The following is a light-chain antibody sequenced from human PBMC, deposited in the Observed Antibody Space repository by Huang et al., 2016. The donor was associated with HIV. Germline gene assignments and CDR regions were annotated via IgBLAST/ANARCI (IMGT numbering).Light chain of an antibody. CDR1: HSISNY. V-gene: IGKV1-5*03. CDR3: QQYNSYRT. J-gene: IGKJ1*01. CDR2: KAS. Sequence: DIQMTQSPSTLSASVGDRVTITCRARHSISNYLAWYQQKPGNAPKLLIYKASTLESGVPSRFSGSGSGTEFTLTISSLQPDDFATYYCQQYNSYRTFGQGTKVEIK.